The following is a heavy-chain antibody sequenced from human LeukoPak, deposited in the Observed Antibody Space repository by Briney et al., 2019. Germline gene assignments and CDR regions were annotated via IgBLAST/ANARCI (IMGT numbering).Heavy chain of an antibody. Sequence: GGSPRLSCAASGFTFSSYAMSWVRQAPGKGLEWVSAISGSGGSTYYADSVKGRFTISRDNSKNTLYLQMNSLRAEDTAVYYCARDARYCSSTSCFQLAPWGREPWSPSPQ. D-gene: IGHD2-2*01. V-gene: IGHV3-23*01. CDR2: ISGSGGST. CDR1: GFTFSSYA. CDR3: ARDARYCSSTSCFQLAP. J-gene: IGHJ5*02.